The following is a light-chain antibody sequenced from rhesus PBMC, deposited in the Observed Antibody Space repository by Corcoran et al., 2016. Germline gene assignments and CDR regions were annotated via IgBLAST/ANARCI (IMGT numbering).Light chain of an antibody. J-gene: IGKJ3*01. V-gene: IGKV1-66*01. CDR1: QGINNY. CDR3: QQYNNSPFT. Sequence: DIQMTQSPSSLSASVGDTVTITCRASQGINNYLSWYQQKPGKAPKPLIYYASNLETGVPSRFSGSGSGTDYTLTISSLQPEDIATYYCQQYNNSPFTFGPGTKLDIK. CDR2: YAS.